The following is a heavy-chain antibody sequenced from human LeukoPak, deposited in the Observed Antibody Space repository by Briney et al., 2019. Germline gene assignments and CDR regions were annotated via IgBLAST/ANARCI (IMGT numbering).Heavy chain of an antibody. CDR1: GYTFTGYY. J-gene: IGHJ4*02. D-gene: IGHD1-26*01. Sequence: ASVKVSCKASGYTFTGYYMHWVRQAPGQGLEWMGWINPNSGGTNYAQKFQGRVTMTRDTSISTAYMELSRLRSDDTAVYYCARWAAVRSGSYNDYWGQGTLVTVSS. CDR2: INPNSGGT. CDR3: ARWAAVRSGSYNDY. V-gene: IGHV1-2*02.